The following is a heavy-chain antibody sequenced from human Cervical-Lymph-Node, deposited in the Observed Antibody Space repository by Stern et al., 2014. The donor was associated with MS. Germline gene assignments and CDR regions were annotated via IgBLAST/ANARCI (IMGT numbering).Heavy chain of an antibody. CDR2: IYSGGNT. CDR3: SRGVGQAVTAFDY. CDR1: GFTVKSKS. V-gene: IGHV3-66*02. D-gene: IGHD3-10*01. Sequence: EVQLVESGGGLVQPGGSLRLSCAVSGFTVKSKSMSWFRQAPGKGLEWVSVIYSGGNTFYADSVKGRFTISRDDSENTLYLQINNLRSEDTAVYYCSRGVGQAVTAFDYCGQGILVSVSS. J-gene: IGHJ4*02.